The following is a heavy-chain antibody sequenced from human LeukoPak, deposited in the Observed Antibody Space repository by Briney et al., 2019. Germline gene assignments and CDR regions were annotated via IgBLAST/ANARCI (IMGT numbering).Heavy chain of an antibody. CDR2: ISTNGKDK. V-gene: IGHV3-30*18. D-gene: IGHD2-2*01. J-gene: IGHJ4*02. Sequence: GGSLRLSCAASGFTLSNYAMHWVRQAPGKGLEWVTVISTNGKDKKYADSVKGRFAISRDNSKNTLDLQMNNLRAEDTAVYYCAKDQKWGPADYYFDSWGQGTLVTVSS. CDR3: AKDQKWGPADYYFDS. CDR1: GFTLSNYA.